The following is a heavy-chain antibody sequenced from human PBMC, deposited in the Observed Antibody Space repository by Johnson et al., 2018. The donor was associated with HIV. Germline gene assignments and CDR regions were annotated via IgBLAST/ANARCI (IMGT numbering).Heavy chain of an antibody. J-gene: IGHJ3*02. V-gene: IGHV3-7*01. CDR1: GFTFSSYW. CDR2: IKQDGSEK. CDR3: ARVRGGTGHGAFDI. Sequence: VQLVESGGGLVQPGGSLRLSCAASGFTFSSYWMSWVRQAPGKGLEWVANIKQDGSEKYYVDFVKGRFSISRDNAKNSLYLQMNSLRTEDTAVYYCARVRGGTGHGAFDIWGQGTMVTVS.